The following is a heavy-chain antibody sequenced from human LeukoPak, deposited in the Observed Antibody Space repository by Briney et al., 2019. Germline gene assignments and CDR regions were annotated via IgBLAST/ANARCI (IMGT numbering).Heavy chain of an antibody. J-gene: IGHJ5*02. CDR3: AKCDSPWSAGFDP. D-gene: IGHD2-15*01. V-gene: IGHV3-23*01. Sequence: GGSMRLSCAAYAFTFGSPSMHWVRQAPGKGLEWVSSISGSGRSTYYAVSVRGRFTISRDNSKNTLYLQMNSLRAEDTAVYYCAKCDSPWSAGFDPWGQGTLVTVSS. CDR1: AFTFGSPS. CDR2: ISGSGRST.